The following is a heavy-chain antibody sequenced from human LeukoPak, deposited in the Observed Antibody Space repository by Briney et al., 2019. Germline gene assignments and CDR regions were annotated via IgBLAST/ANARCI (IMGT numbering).Heavy chain of an antibody. CDR3: ARGRHNPFDP. D-gene: IGHD5-24*01. CDR2: MNPKNGNT. V-gene: IGHV1-8*03. CDR1: GYTFTSLD. J-gene: IGHJ5*02. Sequence: ASVKVSCKASGYTFTSLDISWVRQANGQGLEWLGWMNPKNGNTGYAQKFRGRVTITADESTSTAYMELSSLRSEDTAVYYCARGRHNPFDPWGQGTLVTVSS.